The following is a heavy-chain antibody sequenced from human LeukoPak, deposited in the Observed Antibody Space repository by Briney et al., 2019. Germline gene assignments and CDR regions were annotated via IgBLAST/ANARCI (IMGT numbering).Heavy chain of an antibody. Sequence: GGSLRLSCAASGFTFNSYGMSWVRQAPGKGLEWVSAISGSGGGTYYADSVKGRFTISRDNSKNTLYLQMDSLRAEDTAVYYCAKAYCGGHCYSGVDFFDYWGQGTLVTVSS. CDR2: ISGSGGGT. J-gene: IGHJ4*02. CDR1: GFTFNSYG. V-gene: IGHV3-23*01. D-gene: IGHD2-21*02. CDR3: AKAYCGGHCYSGVDFFDY.